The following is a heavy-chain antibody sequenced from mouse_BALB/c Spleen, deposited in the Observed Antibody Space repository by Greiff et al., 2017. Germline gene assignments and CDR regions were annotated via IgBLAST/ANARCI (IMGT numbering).Heavy chain of an antibody. D-gene: IGHD4-1*02. V-gene: IGHV5-12-2*01. J-gene: IGHJ4*01. CDR1: GFTFSSYT. CDR2: ISNGGGST. CDR3: ARHEGPQLYYAMDY. Sequence: EVMLVESGGGLVQPGGSLKLSCAASGFTFSSYTMSWVRQTPEKRLEWVAYISNGGGSTYYPDTVKGRFTISRDNAKNTLYLQMSSLKSEDTAMYYCARHEGPQLYYAMDYWGQGTSVTVSS.